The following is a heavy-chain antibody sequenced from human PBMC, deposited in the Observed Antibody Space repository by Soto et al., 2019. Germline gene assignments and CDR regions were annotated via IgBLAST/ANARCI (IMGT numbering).Heavy chain of an antibody. D-gene: IGHD1-7*01. CDR2: ISGSGGST. J-gene: IGHJ6*02. CDR1: GFTFSSYA. CDR3: AKDAWAGTTYYYGMDV. V-gene: IGHV3-23*01. Sequence: EVQLLESGGGLVQPGGSLRLSCAASGFTFSSYAMSWVRQAPGKGLEWVSVISGSGGSTYYADSVKGRFTISRDNSKKTLYLQMNSLRAEDTAVYYCAKDAWAGTTYYYGMDVWGQGTTVTVSS.